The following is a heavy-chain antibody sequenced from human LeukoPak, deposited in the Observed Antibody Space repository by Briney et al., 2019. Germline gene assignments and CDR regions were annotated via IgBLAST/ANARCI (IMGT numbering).Heavy chain of an antibody. J-gene: IGHJ4*02. Sequence: SETLSLTCAVSGGTFSGYYLSWIRQPPGKGLEWIAEINHSGSTNYNPSLKSRVTISVDTSKNQFSLKLSSVTAADTAVYYCARYYYDNSGYGDYFDYWGQGTLVTVSS. CDR2: INHSGST. CDR1: GGTFSGYY. D-gene: IGHD3-22*01. V-gene: IGHV4-34*08. CDR3: ARYYYDNSGYGDYFDY.